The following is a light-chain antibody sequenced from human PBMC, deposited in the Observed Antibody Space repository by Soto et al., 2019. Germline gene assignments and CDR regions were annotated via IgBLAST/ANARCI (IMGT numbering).Light chain of an antibody. CDR1: QGINRK. Sequence: IVMTQSPATLSVSPGERVTFSCRASQGINRKLAWYQHKAGQAPRLLISGASTGATGIPARFSGSGSGTDFTLTINSLQSEDSAVYYCQQYHTWPVTFGGGNKVEI. CDR3: QQYHTWPVT. V-gene: IGKV3-15*01. CDR2: GAS. J-gene: IGKJ4*01.